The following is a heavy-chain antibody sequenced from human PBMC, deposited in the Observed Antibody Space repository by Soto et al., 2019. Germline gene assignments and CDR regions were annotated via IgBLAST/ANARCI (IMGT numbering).Heavy chain of an antibody. D-gene: IGHD6-13*01. Sequence: XGALKLSCSASGFPFDDYTMHWVRQAPGKGLEWVSLISWDGGSTYYADSVKGRFTISRDNSKNSLYLQMNSLRTEDTALYYCAKALVGSSWPFDYRGQGTLVTVSS. CDR3: AKALVGSSWPFDY. CDR2: ISWDGGST. J-gene: IGHJ4*02. CDR1: GFPFDDYT. V-gene: IGHV3-43*01.